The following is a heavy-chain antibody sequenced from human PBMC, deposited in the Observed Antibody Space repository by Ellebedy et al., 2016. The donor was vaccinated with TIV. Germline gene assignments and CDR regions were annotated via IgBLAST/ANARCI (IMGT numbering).Heavy chain of an antibody. Sequence: PGGSLRLSCAASGFTFSSFAMSWVRQAPGKGLEYVSHIIGRGISTYYGDSVKGRFTISRDNSKNTLYLQMNRLRAEDTAVYYCARVKGYNFDYSGDQDNYFDYWGQGTLVTVSS. CDR1: GFTFSSFA. CDR3: ARVKGYNFDYSGDQDNYFDY. D-gene: IGHD5-12*01. CDR2: IIGRGIST. J-gene: IGHJ4*02. V-gene: IGHV3-23*01.